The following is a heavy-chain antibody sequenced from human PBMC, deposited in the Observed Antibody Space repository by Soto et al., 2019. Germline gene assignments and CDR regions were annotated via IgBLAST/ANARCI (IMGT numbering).Heavy chain of an antibody. CDR3: ARRVVVSETFDY. J-gene: IGHJ4*02. D-gene: IGHD2-2*01. CDR1: GGSITIGGYC. Sequence: SETLSLTCTVSGGSITIGGYCWSWIRQPPGQGLEWIGYICHSGNTYYNPSLKSRVTTSLDRSKNQFSLNLSSVTAADTAVYYWARRVVVSETFDYWGQRTLVTVSS. CDR2: ICHSGNT. V-gene: IGHV4-30-2*01.